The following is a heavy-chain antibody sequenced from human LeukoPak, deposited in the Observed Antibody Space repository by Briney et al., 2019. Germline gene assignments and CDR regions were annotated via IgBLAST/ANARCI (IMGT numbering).Heavy chain of an antibody. CDR2: IYYSGST. V-gene: IGHV4-39*01. J-gene: IGHJ4*02. Sequence: TSETLSLTCTVSGGSISSSSYYWGWIRQPPGKGLEWIGSIYYSGSTHYNPSLKSRVTISVDTSKNQFSLKVSSVTAADTAVYYCARHGGPGSGYDRYYFDYWGQGSLVTVSS. CDR3: ARHGGPGSGYDRYYFDY. D-gene: IGHD5-12*01. CDR1: GGSISSSSYY.